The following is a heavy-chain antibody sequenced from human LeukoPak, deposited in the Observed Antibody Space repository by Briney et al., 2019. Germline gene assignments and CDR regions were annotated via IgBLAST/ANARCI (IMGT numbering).Heavy chain of an antibody. Sequence: VRSLRLSCTASGFTFSSYAMHWVRQAPGKGLEWVAVISYDGSNKYYADSVKGRFTISRDNSKNTLYLQMNSLRAEDTAVYYCARELAARLDYWGQGTLVTVSS. J-gene: IGHJ4*02. CDR3: ARELAARLDY. D-gene: IGHD6-6*01. CDR2: ISYDGSNK. V-gene: IGHV3-30*01. CDR1: GFTFSSYA.